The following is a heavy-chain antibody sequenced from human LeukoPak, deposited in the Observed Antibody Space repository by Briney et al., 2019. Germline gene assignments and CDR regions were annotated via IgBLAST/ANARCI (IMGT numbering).Heavy chain of an antibody. J-gene: IGHJ4*02. CDR2: IRYDGSKS. D-gene: IGHD3-22*01. Sequence: PGGSLRLSCAASGFTFNSYGMHWVRQAPGKGLEWVAFIRYDGSKSYFADSVKGRFALSRDNAKNSLYLQMNSLRAEDTAVYYCARDGITMIAVWGQGTLVTVSS. CDR3: ARDGITMIAV. CDR1: GFTFNSYG. V-gene: IGHV3-30*02.